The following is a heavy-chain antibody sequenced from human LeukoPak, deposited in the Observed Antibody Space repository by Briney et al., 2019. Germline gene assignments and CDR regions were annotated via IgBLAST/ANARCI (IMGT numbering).Heavy chain of an antibody. D-gene: IGHD6-13*01. V-gene: IGHV1-2*02. Sequence: GASVKVSCKASGYIFTGYYMHWVRQAPGQGLEWMGWINPNSGGTNYAQKFQGRVTLTRDTSVSTAYMELSRLRSDDTAVYYCARDRAGSSWDFDYWGQGTLVTVSS. CDR3: ARDRAGSSWDFDY. CDR1: GYIFTGYY. J-gene: IGHJ4*02. CDR2: INPNSGGT.